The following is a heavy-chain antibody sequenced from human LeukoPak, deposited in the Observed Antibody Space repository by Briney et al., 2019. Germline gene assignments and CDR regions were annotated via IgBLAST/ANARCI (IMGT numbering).Heavy chain of an antibody. J-gene: IGHJ3*02. CDR2: IFYSGST. CDR3: AKSNGYGLVDI. D-gene: IGHD3-10*01. Sequence: SETLSLTCTVSGYSISSGYYWGWVRQAPGKGLEWIGNIFYSGSTYYSPSLKSRVTISLDTSRNQFSLKLNSVTAADTAVYYCAKSNGYGLVDIWGQGTMVTVSS. V-gene: IGHV4-38-2*02. CDR1: GYSISSGYY.